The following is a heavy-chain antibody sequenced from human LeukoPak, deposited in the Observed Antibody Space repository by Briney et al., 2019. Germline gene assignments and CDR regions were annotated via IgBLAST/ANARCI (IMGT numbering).Heavy chain of an antibody. CDR2: IYYSGST. J-gene: IGHJ4*02. V-gene: IGHV4-34*09. D-gene: IGHD3-10*01. CDR1: GRSFSGYY. Sequence: SETLSLTCAVYGRSFSGYYWSWIRQPPGKGLEWIGYIYYSGSTYYNPSLKSRVTISVDTSKNQFSLKLSSVTAADTAVYYCARAGSITLDYWGQGTLVTVS. CDR3: ARAGSITLDY.